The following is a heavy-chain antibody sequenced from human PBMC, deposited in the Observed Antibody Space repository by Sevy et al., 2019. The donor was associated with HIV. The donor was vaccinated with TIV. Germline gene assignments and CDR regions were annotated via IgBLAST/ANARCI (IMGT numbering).Heavy chain of an antibody. CDR3: ARPTSRIAPASAAFFDY. CDR1: GFTFSSFA. J-gene: IGHJ4*02. Sequence: GGSLRLSCAASGFTFSSFAMSWVRHIPGKGLEWVSTINSRGGSEYYADSVKGGFTHSRDNYNNTVCLQMNRLRDEDTAIYYCARPTSRIAPASAAFFDYWGQGTLVTVSS. V-gene: IGHV3-23*01. CDR2: INSRGGSE. D-gene: IGHD2-2*01.